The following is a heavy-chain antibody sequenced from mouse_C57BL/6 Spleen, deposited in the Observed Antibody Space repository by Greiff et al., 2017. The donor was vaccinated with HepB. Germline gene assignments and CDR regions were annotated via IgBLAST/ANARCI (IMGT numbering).Heavy chain of an antibody. Sequence: EVHLVESGGGLVKPGGSLKLSCAASGFTFSAYGMHWVRPAPEKGLEWVAYISSGSSTIYYADTVKGRFTISRDNAKNTLCLQMTSLRSEDTAMYYCARRGYGSSDHYAMDYWGQGTSVTVSS. CDR1: GFTFSAYG. V-gene: IGHV5-17*01. CDR2: ISSGSSTI. D-gene: IGHD1-1*01. CDR3: ARRGYGSSDHYAMDY. J-gene: IGHJ4*01.